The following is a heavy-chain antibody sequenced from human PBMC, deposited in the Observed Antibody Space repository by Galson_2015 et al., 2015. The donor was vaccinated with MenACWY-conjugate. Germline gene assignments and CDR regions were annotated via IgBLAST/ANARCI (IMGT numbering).Heavy chain of an antibody. V-gene: IGHV4-59*08. CDR3: AKHALGGYFDF. CDR2: IYFGGRT. D-gene: IGHD3-16*01. J-gene: IGHJ4*02. CDR1: GGSISNY. Sequence: ETLSLTCTVSGGSISNYWSWIRLSPGKRLEWIGYIYFGGRTTYNPSLESRVTMSIDTSKNQFSLRLSSVTAADTAMYFCAKHALGGYFDFRGQGILVTVSS.